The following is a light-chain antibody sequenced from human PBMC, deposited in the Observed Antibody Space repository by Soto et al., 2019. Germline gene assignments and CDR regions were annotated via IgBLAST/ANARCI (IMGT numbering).Light chain of an antibody. V-gene: IGLV2-14*01. CDR3: SSYTSTSTHYV. CDR2: EVS. Sequence: QSVLTQPASVSGSPGQSITISCTGTSSDVGDYNYVSWYQHHPGKAPQLMIYEVSNRPSGVSNRFSGSKSGNTASLTISGLQAEDEADYYCSSYTSTSTHYVFGTGTKLTVL. J-gene: IGLJ1*01. CDR1: SSDVGDYNY.